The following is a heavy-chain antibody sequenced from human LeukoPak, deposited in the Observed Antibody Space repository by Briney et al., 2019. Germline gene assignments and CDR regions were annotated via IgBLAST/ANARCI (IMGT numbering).Heavy chain of an antibody. Sequence: PSETLSLTCTVSGGSISSYYWSWIRQPPGKGLEWIGYIYFSGSTNSNPSLKSRVTISVDTSKNQFSLKLSSVTAADTAVYYCARHYYYVSSGLFHHWGQGTLVTVSS. J-gene: IGHJ4*02. D-gene: IGHD3-22*01. V-gene: IGHV4-59*01. CDR1: GGSISSYY. CDR2: IYFSGST. CDR3: ARHYYYVSSGLFHH.